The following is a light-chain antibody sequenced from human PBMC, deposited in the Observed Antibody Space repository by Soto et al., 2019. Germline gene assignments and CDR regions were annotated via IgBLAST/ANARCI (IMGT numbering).Light chain of an antibody. CDR3: QQLNSHPLT. CDR2: AAS. V-gene: IGKV1-9*01. CDR1: QGISSY. Sequence: IQLTQSQSSLSASVGDRVTITCRASQGISSYLAWYQQKPGKAPKLLIYAASTLQSGVPSRFSGSGSVTDFILTISSLQPEDFASYYCQQLNSHPLTFGGGTKVDIK. J-gene: IGKJ4*01.